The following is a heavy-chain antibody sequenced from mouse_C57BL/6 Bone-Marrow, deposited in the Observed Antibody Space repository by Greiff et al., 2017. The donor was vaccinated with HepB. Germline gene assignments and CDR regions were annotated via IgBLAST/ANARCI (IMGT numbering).Heavy chain of an antibody. CDR3: ARHGLLFDY. CDR2: ISNGGGST. J-gene: IGHJ2*01. CDR1: GFTFSDYY. D-gene: IGHD3-1*01. V-gene: IGHV5-12*01. Sequence: EVKLMESGGGLVQPGGSLKLSCAASGFTFSDYYMYWVRQTPEKRLEWVAYISNGGGSTYYPDTVKGRFTISRDNAKNTLYLQMSRLKSEDTAMYYCARHGLLFDYWGQGTTLTVSS.